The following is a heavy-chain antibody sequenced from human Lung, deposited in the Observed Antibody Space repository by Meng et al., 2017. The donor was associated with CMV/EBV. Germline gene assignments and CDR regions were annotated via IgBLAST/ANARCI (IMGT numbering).Heavy chain of an antibody. Sequence: VEAVGVGGGFVQPGGSLRLSCAGSGFTFSDYNIHWVRQAPGKGLVWVSRINTDANERTYEDSVKGRFSITRDNAKNTVFLQMNSLRAEDTAIYYCARDRDWELFDYWGQGILVTVSS. CDR3: ARDRDWELFDY. CDR2: INTDANER. V-gene: IGHV3-74*03. D-gene: IGHD3-10*01. CDR1: GFTFSDYN. J-gene: IGHJ4*02.